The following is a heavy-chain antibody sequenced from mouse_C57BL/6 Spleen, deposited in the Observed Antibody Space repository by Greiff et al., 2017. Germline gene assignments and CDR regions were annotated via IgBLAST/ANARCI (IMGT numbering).Heavy chain of an antibody. V-gene: IGHV1-55*01. Sequence: QVQLQQPGAELVKPGASVKMSCKASGYTFTSYWITWVKQRPGQGLEWIGDIYPGSGSTNYNENFKSKATLTVDTSSSTAYMQLSSLTSEDAAVYYCARDDYDYDRGWFAYWGQGTLVTVSA. D-gene: IGHD2-4*01. CDR1: GYTFTSYW. J-gene: IGHJ3*01. CDR2: IYPGSGST. CDR3: ARDDYDYDRGWFAY.